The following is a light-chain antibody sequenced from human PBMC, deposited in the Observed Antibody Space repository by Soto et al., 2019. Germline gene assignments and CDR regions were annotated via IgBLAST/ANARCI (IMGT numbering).Light chain of an antibody. Sequence: QSALTQPVSVSGSPGQSITISCTGTSSDVGGYNYVSWYQQHPGKAPKLMIYEVSNRPSGVSNRFSGSKSGNTASLTISGLQAEDEADYYCSSYTSSSTLGHVVFGGGTKLTVL. J-gene: IGLJ2*01. V-gene: IGLV2-14*01. CDR2: EVS. CDR1: SSDVGGYNY. CDR3: SSYTSSSTLGHVV.